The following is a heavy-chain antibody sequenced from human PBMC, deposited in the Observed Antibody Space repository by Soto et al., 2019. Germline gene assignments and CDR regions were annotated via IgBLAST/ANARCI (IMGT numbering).Heavy chain of an antibody. CDR1: GFTFGSYL. Sequence: PGGSLSLSCAASGFTFGSYLMNWVRQTPGKGLEWVASIYSGETTYYADSVRGRSTISSDKSKNTLYFQLSSLRIEDTAVYYCTRDGRGLGRLSLFEYWGQGVLVTVSS. CDR2: IYSGETT. J-gene: IGHJ4*02. V-gene: IGHV3-53*01. D-gene: IGHD2-21*02. CDR3: TRDGRGLGRLSLFEY.